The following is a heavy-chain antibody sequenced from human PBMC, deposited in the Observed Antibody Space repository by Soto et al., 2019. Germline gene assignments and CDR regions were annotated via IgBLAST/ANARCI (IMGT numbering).Heavy chain of an antibody. D-gene: IGHD5-12*01. V-gene: IGHV1-69*13. CDR2: IIPIFGTA. Sequence: GASVKVSCKASGGTFSSYAISWVRQAPGQGLEWMGGIIPIFGTANYAQKFQGRVTITADESTSTAYMELSSLRSEDTAVYYCARDEMATPRNGMDVWGQGTTVTVSS. J-gene: IGHJ6*02. CDR3: ARDEMATPRNGMDV. CDR1: GGTFSSYA.